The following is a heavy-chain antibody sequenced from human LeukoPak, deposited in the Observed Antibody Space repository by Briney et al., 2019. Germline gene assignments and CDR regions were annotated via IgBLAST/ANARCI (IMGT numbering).Heavy chain of an antibody. J-gene: IGHJ5*02. CDR3: ARAGCGGSSCYDSRGWVDP. CDR1: GGSISSSSYY. D-gene: IGHD2-2*01. Sequence: SETLSLTCTVSGGSISSSSYYWGWIRQPPGKGLEWIGSIYYSGSTYYNPSLKSRVTISVDTSKNQFSLNLNSVTAADTAVYFCARAGCGGSSCYDSRGWVDPWGQGTLVSVSS. CDR2: IYYSGST. V-gene: IGHV4-39*07.